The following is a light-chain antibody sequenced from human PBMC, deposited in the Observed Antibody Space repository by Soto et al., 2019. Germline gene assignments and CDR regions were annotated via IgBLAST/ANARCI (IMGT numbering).Light chain of an antibody. Sequence: ETVMTQSPDSLAVSLGERATLNGKASESCLYCCYNLNYLAWYQQKPGQPPKLLFYWGPTRESGVPDRFSGSGSGTDFTLTISGLQVDDVAMYYCQQSYITPQAFGPATKVDIK. J-gene: IGKJ3*01. CDR2: WGP. CDR1: ESCLYCCYNLNY. V-gene: IGKV4-1*01. CDR3: QQSYITPQA.